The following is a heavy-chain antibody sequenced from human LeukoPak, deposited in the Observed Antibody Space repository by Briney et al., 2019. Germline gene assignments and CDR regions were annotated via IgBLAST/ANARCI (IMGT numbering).Heavy chain of an antibody. D-gene: IGHD2-21*01. CDR2: ISSSSGTI. CDR1: GFTFSSYS. CDR3: ARASVAEGDY. J-gene: IGHJ4*02. V-gene: IGHV3-48*04. Sequence: PGGSLRLSCAASGFTFSSYSMNWVRQAPGKGLEWVSYISSSSGTIYYADSVKGRFTISRDNAKNSLYLQMNSLRAEDTAVYYCARASVAEGDYWGQGTLVTVSS.